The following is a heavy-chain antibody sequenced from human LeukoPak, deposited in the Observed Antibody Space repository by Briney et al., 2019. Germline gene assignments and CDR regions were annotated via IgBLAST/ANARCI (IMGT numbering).Heavy chain of an antibody. J-gene: IGHJ6*03. D-gene: IGHD1-26*01. CDR3: ARDPYSGSYGDSYYYYMDV. V-gene: IGHV3-30*02. CDR1: GFTFSS. CDR2: IRYDGSNK. Sequence: PGGSLRLSCAASGFTFSSMHWVRQAPGKGLEWVAFIRYDGSNKYYADSVKGRFTISRDNAKNSLYLQMNSLRAEDTAIYYCARDPYSGSYGDSYYYYMDVWGKGTTVTISS.